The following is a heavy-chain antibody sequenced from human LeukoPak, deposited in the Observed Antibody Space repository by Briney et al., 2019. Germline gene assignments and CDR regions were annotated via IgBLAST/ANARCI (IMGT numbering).Heavy chain of an antibody. CDR2: IYSGGST. V-gene: IGHV3-53*01. Sequence: PGGSLRLSCAASGFTVSNNYMSWVRQAPGKGLEWVSVIYSGGSTYYADSVKGRFTISRDSSKNTVYLQMNSLRAEDTAVYYCARGYRSNTGWFNSDYWGQGTQVTVSS. J-gene: IGHJ4*02. CDR3: ARGYRSNTGWFNSDY. CDR1: GFTVSNNY. D-gene: IGHD6-13*01.